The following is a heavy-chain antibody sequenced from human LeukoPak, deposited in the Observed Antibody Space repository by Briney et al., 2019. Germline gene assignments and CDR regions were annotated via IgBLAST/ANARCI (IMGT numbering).Heavy chain of an antibody. CDR2: ISYDGSNK. CDR1: GFTFSSYA. Sequence: GGSLRLSCAASGFTFSSYAMHWVRQAPGKGLEWVAVISYDGSNKYYADSVKGRFTISRDNSKNTLYLQMNSLRAEDTAVYYCARDNGLWITMVRAPSPVDYWGQGTLVTVSS. V-gene: IGHV3-30-3*01. CDR3: ARDNGLWITMVRAPSPVDY. J-gene: IGHJ4*02. D-gene: IGHD3-10*01.